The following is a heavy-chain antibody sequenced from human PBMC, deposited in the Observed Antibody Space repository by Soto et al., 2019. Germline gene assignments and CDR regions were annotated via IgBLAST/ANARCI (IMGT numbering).Heavy chain of an antibody. CDR3: AKGPLVGANYKFYDMDV. Sequence: ESGGGLVQPGGSLRLSCAASGFTITTAMTWVRQAPGKGLEWVSSFSGDGYNTYYADSVKGRFTFSRDNSKNTVYLQMDNLRVEDTAVYHCAKGPLVGANYKFYDMDVLGQGTTVTVSS. CDR1: GFTITTA. D-gene: IGHD1-26*01. V-gene: IGHV3-23*01. CDR2: FSGDGYNT. J-gene: IGHJ6*02.